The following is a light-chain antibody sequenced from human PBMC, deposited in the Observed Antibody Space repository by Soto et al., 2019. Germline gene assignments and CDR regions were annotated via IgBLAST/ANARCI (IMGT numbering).Light chain of an antibody. CDR2: VAS. Sequence: EIVLTQSPGTLSLSPGERATLSCRASQSVRGNYLAWHQQKPGQAPRLLIYVASSRATGIPDRFSGSGSGTDFTLTISRLEPEDFAVYYCQQYGSSPWTFGQGTKVEIK. J-gene: IGKJ1*01. V-gene: IGKV3-20*01. CDR3: QQYGSSPWT. CDR1: QSVRGNY.